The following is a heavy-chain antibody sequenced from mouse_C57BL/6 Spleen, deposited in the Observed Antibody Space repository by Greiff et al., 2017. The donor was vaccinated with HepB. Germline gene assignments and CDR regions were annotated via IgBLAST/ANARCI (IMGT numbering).Heavy chain of an antibody. D-gene: IGHD2-10*02. V-gene: IGHV1-55*01. J-gene: IGHJ1*03. CDR2: IYPGSGST. CDR3: GRRGYGYWYSDV. CDR1: GYTFTSYW. Sequence: QVQLQQPGAELVKPGASVKMSCKASGYTFTSYWITWVKQRPGQGLEWIGDIYPGSGSTNYNEKFKSKATLTVDTSSSTAYMQLSSLTSEDSAVFYCGRRGYGYWYSDVWGKGTTVTVSS.